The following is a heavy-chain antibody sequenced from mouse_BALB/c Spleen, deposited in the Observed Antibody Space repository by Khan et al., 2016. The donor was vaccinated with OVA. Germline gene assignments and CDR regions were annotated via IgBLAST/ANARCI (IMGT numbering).Heavy chain of an antibody. CDR1: GLNIKDTY. J-gene: IGHJ2*01. V-gene: IGHV14-3*02. Sequence: MQFEESGAELVKSGATVKLSCTASGLNIKDTYMHWLKQWPEQALEWIGRIDPPNGNTKSEPKFQDKATITADPSSNTAYLTLSSLRSGETAVYYCARMARKWGQGTTLTVSS. CDR2: IDPPNGNT. CDR3: ARMARK.